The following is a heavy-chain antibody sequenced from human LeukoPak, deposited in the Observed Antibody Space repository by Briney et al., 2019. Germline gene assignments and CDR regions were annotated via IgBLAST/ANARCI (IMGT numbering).Heavy chain of an antibody. D-gene: IGHD6-19*01. CDR2: ISSSSSCI. CDR3: ARGIRGSGWFPPFDY. CDR1: GFTFSSYS. V-gene: IGHV3-21*01. Sequence: GGSLRLSCAASGFTFSSYSMNWVRQAPGKGLEWVSSISSSSSCIYYADSVKSRFTISRDNAKNSLYLQMNSLRAEDTAVYYCARGIRGSGWFPPFDYWGQGTLVTVSS. J-gene: IGHJ4*02.